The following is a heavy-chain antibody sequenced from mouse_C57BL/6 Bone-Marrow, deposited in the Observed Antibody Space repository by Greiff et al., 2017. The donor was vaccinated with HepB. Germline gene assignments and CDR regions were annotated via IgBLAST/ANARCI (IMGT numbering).Heavy chain of an antibody. D-gene: IGHD1-1*01. CDR2: INPYNGGT. CDR3: ARDYGSSYVVLDY. Sequence: VQLKESGPVLVKPGASVKMSCKASGYTFTDYYMNWVKQSHGKSLEWIGVINPYNGGTSYNQKFKGKATLTVDKSSSTAYMELNSLTSEDSAVYYCARDYGSSYVVLDYWGQGTTLTVSS. V-gene: IGHV1-19*01. J-gene: IGHJ2*01. CDR1: GYTFTDYY.